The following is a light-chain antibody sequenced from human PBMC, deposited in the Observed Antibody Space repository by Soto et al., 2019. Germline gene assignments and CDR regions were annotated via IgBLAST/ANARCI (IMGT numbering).Light chain of an antibody. CDR3: SSYTSSSTLLYV. CDR1: SRDVGGYNY. V-gene: IGLV2-14*01. Sequence: QSVLTQPGSVSGSPGQSITISCTGTSRDVGGYNYVSWYQQHPGKAPKLMIYDVSNRPSGVSNRFSGSKSGNTASLTISGLQAEDEADSYCSSYTSSSTLLYVFGTGTKLTVL. J-gene: IGLJ1*01. CDR2: DVS.